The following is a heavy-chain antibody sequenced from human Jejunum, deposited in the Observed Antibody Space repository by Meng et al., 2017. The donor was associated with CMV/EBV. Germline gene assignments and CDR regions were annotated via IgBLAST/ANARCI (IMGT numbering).Heavy chain of an antibody. D-gene: IGHD4-11*01. CDR2: ISTYNGHA. CDR3: ARDLDDYSNFMNY. J-gene: IGHJ4*02. V-gene: IGHV1-18*01. Sequence: QVQLVQSGTEVKQPGASVKLSCKTSGYTFTDYSLNWVRQAPGQGLEWMGWISTYNGHANYAQKFQSRVTMTTDTSSSTTYMELRSLKSDDTAIYYCARDLDDYSNFMNYWGQGTLVTVSS. CDR1: GYTFTDYS.